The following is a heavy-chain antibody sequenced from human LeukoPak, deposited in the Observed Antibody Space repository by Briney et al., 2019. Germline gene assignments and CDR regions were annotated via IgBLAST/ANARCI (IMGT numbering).Heavy chain of an antibody. D-gene: IGHD4-17*01. J-gene: IGHJ5*02. CDR3: ARQPVTNNWFDP. V-gene: IGHV4-4*09. CDR1: GGSISSYY. Sequence: SETPSLTCTVSGGSISSYYWSWIRQPPGKGLEWIGYIYTSGSTNYNPSLKSRVTISVDTSKNQFSLKLSSVTAADTAVYYCARQPVTNNWFDPWGQGTLVTVSS. CDR2: IYTSGST.